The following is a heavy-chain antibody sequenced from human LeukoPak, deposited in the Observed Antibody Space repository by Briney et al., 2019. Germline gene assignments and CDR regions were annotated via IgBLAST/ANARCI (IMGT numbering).Heavy chain of an antibody. CDR3: ARGSSDY. Sequence: SETLSLTCTVSGGSISSGDYYWSWIRQPPGKGLEWIGYIYYSRSTYYNPSLKSRVTISIDTSKNQFSLKLSSVTAADTAVYYCARGSSDYWGQGTLVTVSS. V-gene: IGHV4-30-4*01. CDR1: GGSISSGDYY. D-gene: IGHD3-10*01. J-gene: IGHJ4*02. CDR2: IYYSRST.